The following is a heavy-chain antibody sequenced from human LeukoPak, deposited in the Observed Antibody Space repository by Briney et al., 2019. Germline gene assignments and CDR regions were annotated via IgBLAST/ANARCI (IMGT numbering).Heavy chain of an antibody. J-gene: IGHJ3*02. CDR1: GGSFSGYY. Sequence: SETLSLTCAVYGGSFSGYYWSWLRQPPGKGLEWIGEINHSGSTNYNLSLKRRVTISVDTSKNQFSLKLTSVTAADTAVYYCARDRGGSASHGFDAFDIWGQGTMVTVSS. V-gene: IGHV4-34*01. CDR3: ARDRGGSASHGFDAFDI. D-gene: IGHD3-10*01. CDR2: INHSGST.